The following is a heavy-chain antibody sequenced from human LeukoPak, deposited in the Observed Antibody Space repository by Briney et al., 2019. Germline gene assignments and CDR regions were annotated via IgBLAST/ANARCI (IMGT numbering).Heavy chain of an antibody. D-gene: IGHD3-22*01. V-gene: IGHV4-4*07. CDR3: ARERDSSDFDAFDI. CDR2: ISTSGST. CDR1: GGSISSYY. Sequence: PSETLSLTCTVSGGSISSYYWSWIRQPAGKGLEWIGRISTSGSTKYNLSLKSRVTMSADTSKNQFSLNLRSVIAADTAVYYCARERDSSDFDAFDIWGQGTMVTVSS. J-gene: IGHJ3*02.